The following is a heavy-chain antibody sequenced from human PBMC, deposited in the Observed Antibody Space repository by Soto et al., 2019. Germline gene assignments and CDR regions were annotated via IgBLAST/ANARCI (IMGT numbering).Heavy chain of an antibody. CDR2: ISGTGGRT. V-gene: IGHV3-23*01. D-gene: IGHD2-15*01. CDR1: GFTFSSYA. J-gene: IGHJ5*02. CDR3: AYRDPVEMAPNWAFSS. Sequence: GGSLRLSCAASGFTFSSYAMSWVRQAPGKGLEWVSSISGTGGRTYYADSVKGRFTVSRDNSKNTVYLQMNSLRAEDTAVYYCAYRDPVEMAPNWAFSSWGEGTLVTV.